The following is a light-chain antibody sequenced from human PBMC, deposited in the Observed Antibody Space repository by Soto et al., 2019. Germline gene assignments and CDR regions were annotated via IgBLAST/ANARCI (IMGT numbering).Light chain of an antibody. J-gene: IGLJ2*01. CDR1: SSNIGAGYD. CDR3: QSYDSSLSGSGVV. Sequence: QSVLTQPPSVSGAPGQRVTISCTGSSSNIGAGYDVHWYQQLPGTAPKLLIYGNSNRPSGVPDRFSGSKSGTSASLAITGLQAEDEADYYCQSYDSSLSGSGVVFGGGTKRTVL. CDR2: GNS. V-gene: IGLV1-40*01.